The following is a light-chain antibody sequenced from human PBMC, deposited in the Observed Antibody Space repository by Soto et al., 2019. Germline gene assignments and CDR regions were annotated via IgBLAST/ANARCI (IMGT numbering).Light chain of an antibody. J-gene: IGKJ5*01. V-gene: IGKV1-9*01. Sequence: EILLTQSKSCLSASVGDRVTITCRASQGIDTSLAWYQQKPGKAPKLLIYAASNFQSGVPSRFSGSGSGTHFTLTISSLQPEDSATYYGQQLHGDPITFGQGTRLEIK. CDR1: QGIDTS. CDR3: QQLHGDPIT. CDR2: AAS.